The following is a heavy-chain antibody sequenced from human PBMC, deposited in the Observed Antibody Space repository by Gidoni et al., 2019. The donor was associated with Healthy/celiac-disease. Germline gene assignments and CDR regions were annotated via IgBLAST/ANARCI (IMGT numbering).Heavy chain of an antibody. CDR2: IYSGGST. V-gene: IGHV3-53*01. Sequence: EVQLVESGGGLIQPVGSLRLSCAASGFTVRSNYMSWVRQAPGKGLEWVSVIYSGGSTYYADSVKGRFTITRDNSKNTLYLQMNSLRAEDTAVYYCARQKGYYYYGMDVWGQGTTVTVSS. J-gene: IGHJ6*02. CDR1: GFTVRSNY. CDR3: ARQKGYYYYGMDV.